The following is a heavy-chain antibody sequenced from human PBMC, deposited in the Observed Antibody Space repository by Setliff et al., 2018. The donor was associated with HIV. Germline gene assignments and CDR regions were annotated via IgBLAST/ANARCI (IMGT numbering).Heavy chain of an antibody. Sequence: PGGSLRLSCTTSGFTSGDYCMTWVRQAPGKGLEWVGLIRRRIHGGTTEYDPSVRGRFTISRDDSKRIIYLWMNRLENEDTAIYYCTTDWTTRRSLHYWGQGTLVTVSS. V-gene: IGHV3-49*04. D-gene: IGHD2-15*01. CDR3: TTDWTTRRSLHY. J-gene: IGHJ4*02. CDR2: IRRRIHGGTT. CDR1: GFTSGDYC.